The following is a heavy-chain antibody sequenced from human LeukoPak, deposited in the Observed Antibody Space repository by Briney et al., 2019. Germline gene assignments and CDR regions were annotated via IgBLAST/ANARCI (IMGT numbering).Heavy chain of an antibody. CDR1: GGSISSYY. CDR3: AREGTAGTNLNWFDP. J-gene: IGHJ5*02. CDR2: ISYSGST. V-gene: IGHV4-59*01. Sequence: SETLSLTCTVSGGSISSYYWSWLRQPPGKGLEWLGYISYSGSTNFNPSLKSRVTISVDTSKNQFSLELSSVTAADTAVYYCAREGTAGTNLNWFDPWGQGTLVTVSS. D-gene: IGHD1-1*01.